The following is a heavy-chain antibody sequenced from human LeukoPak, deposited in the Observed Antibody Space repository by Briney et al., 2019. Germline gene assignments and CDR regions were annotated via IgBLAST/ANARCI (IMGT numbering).Heavy chain of an antibody. CDR1: GGTFSSYA. V-gene: IGHV1-69*13. J-gene: IGHJ3*02. Sequence: GASVKVSCKASGGTFSSYAISWVRQAPGQGLEWMGGIIPIFGTANYAQKFQGRVTITADESTSTAYVELSSLRSEDTAVYYCARDRGIAVAGLPGIWGQGTMVAVSS. CDR2: IIPIFGTA. CDR3: ARDRGIAVAGLPGI. D-gene: IGHD6-19*01.